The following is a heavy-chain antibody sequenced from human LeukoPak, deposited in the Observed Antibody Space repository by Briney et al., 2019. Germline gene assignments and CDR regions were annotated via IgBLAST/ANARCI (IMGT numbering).Heavy chain of an antibody. V-gene: IGHV3-7*01. J-gene: IGHJ4*02. Sequence: GGSLRLSCAGSGFTFSTYWISWVRQAPGKGLEWVANIKQDGSEKYYVDSVKGRFTISRDNAKNSVYLQMSSLRAEDTAVYYCAKDPTGYYYDSSGYYGGYWGQETLVTVSS. CDR3: AKDPTGYYYDSSGYYGGY. CDR2: IKQDGSEK. CDR1: GFTFSTYW. D-gene: IGHD3-22*01.